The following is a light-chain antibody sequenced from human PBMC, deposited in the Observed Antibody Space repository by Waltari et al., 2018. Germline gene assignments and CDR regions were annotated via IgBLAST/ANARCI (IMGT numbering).Light chain of an antibody. CDR1: SSDVGAYNS. J-gene: IGLJ1*01. CDR3: TSDGGSSNFYV. Sequence: QSALTQPPSASGSPGQSVTISCTGTSSDVGAYNSVSWYRQHPGKAPKLMIYEVTKRHSGVPDRFSGSKSGNTASLTVSGLQTEDEADYYCTSDGGSSNFYVFGTGTKVTVL. V-gene: IGLV2-8*01. CDR2: EVT.